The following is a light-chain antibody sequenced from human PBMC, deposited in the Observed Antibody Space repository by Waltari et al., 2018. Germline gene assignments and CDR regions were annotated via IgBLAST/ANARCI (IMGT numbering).Light chain of an antibody. CDR2: KAS. Sequence: DIQMTQSPSILSASIGDRVTITCRASQSISNWLAWYQQKPGKAPKLLIYKASTLESGVPSRFSGSGSGTEFARTISSLQPDDFATYYCKQYNSYPYIFGQGTKLEIK. J-gene: IGKJ2*01. V-gene: IGKV1-5*03. CDR3: KQYNSYPYI. CDR1: QSISNW.